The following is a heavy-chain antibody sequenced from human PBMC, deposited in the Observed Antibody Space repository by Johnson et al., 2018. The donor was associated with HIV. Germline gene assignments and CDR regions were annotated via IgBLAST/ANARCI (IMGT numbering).Heavy chain of an antibody. CDR1: GFTFSSYA. Sequence: QVQLVESGGGVVQPGRSLRLSCAASGFTFSSYAMHWVRQAPGKGLEWVAVISYDGSNKYYADSVKGRFTISRDNSNNTLYLQMNSLRAEDTAVYYCAREYVGQWLGPRHAFDIWGQGTMVTVSS. D-gene: IGHD6-19*01. V-gene: IGHV3-30-3*01. J-gene: IGHJ3*02. CDR3: AREYVGQWLGPRHAFDI. CDR2: ISYDGSNK.